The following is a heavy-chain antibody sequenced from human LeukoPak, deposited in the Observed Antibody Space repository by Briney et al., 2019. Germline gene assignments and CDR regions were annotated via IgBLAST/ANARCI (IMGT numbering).Heavy chain of an antibody. CDR1: GFTFSVYS. Sequence: GGSLRLSCAASGFTFSVYSMNWVRQAPGKGLEWVSSITTSSSDMYYADSVKGRFTISRDNAKNSLYLQMNSLRAEDTAVYYCASLHYGSGSYYRRPFDYWGQGTLVTVSS. V-gene: IGHV3-21*01. CDR2: ITTSSSDM. J-gene: IGHJ4*02. D-gene: IGHD3-10*01. CDR3: ASLHYGSGSYYRRPFDY.